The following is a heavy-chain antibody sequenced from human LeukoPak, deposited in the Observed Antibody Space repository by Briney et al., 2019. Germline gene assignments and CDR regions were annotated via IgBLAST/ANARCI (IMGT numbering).Heavy chain of an antibody. D-gene: IGHD4-23*01. Sequence: GGSLRLSCAASGLTVSSNYMSWVRQAPGKGLEWLSVIYNGDMTYYADSVKGRFTISRDNSKNTLYLQMNNLRAEDTAVYYCARANGGNMWRGHYFDCWGQGTPVTVSS. J-gene: IGHJ4*02. CDR3: ARANGGNMWRGHYFDC. CDR1: GLTVSSNY. CDR2: IYNGDMT. V-gene: IGHV3-66*01.